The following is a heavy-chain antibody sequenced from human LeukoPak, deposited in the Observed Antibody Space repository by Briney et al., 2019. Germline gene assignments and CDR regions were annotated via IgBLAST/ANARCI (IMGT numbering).Heavy chain of an antibody. V-gene: IGHV1-58*01. Sequence: SCTASGFTNSNSSVQWVRQARGQRPEWIGWIVVGTGKTNYAQRLQERVTISRDMSTGTVDMELSSLRSEDTAVYYCAATSIRMVQRIIYYGKDVWGQGTTVTASS. CDR3: AATSIRMVQRIIYYGKDV. CDR2: IVVGTGKT. D-gene: IGHD3-10*01. CDR1: GFTNSNSS. J-gene: IGHJ6*02.